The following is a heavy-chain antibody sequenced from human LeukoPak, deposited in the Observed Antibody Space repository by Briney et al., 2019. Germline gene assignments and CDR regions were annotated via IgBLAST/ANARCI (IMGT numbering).Heavy chain of an antibody. CDR1: GFTFSNYW. J-gene: IGHJ5*02. D-gene: IGHD6-19*01. CDR3: AKDLEGLQYNSGPSGGWFDP. Sequence: PGGSLRLSCAASGFTFSNYWMNWVRQAPGKGLEWVANIKEDGSDKYYVDSVKGRFSISKDNAKNSLYLQMNSLRVEDTAVYYCAKDLEGLQYNSGPSGGWFDPWGQGTLVTVSS. V-gene: IGHV3-7*01. CDR2: IKEDGSDK.